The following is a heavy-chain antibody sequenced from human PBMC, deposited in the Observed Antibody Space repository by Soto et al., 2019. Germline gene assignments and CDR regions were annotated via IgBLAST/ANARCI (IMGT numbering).Heavy chain of an antibody. J-gene: IGHJ4*02. CDR1: GFIFSNYW. CDR2: INQDGREK. CDR3: ARDGEAPGLHLDY. D-gene: IGHD3-16*01. V-gene: IGHV3-7*01. Sequence: EVQLVESGGGLVQPGGSLRLSCAASGFIFSNYWMNWVRQAPGKGLEWVASINQDGREKYYVDSVKGRFTISRDNAKNSLYLQLNSLRAEDTAVYYCARDGEAPGLHLDYWGQGTLVTVSS.